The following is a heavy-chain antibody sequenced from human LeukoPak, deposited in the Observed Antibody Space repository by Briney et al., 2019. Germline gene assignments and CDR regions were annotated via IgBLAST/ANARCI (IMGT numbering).Heavy chain of an antibody. CDR3: ARDIVVVVAAQKAFDI. CDR2: ISSSSSYI. D-gene: IGHD2-15*01. V-gene: IGHV3-21*01. Sequence: GGSPRLSCGASVFTFSIYSMNWVRDAPGKGRECVSSISSSSSYIHYADSLKGRFAISRDNASNSLYLQMNSLRAEDTAVYYCARDIVVVVAAQKAFDIWGQGTMVTVSS. J-gene: IGHJ3*02. CDR1: VFTFSIYS.